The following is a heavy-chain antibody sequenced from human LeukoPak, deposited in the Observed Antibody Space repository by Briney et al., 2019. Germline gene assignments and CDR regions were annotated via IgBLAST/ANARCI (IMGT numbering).Heavy chain of an antibody. J-gene: IGHJ3*02. V-gene: IGHV5-51*01. CDR2: IYPGDSDT. CDR3: ASQREYYYGSGSSYDAFDI. D-gene: IGHD3-10*01. Sequence: PGESLQISCKGSGYSFTSYWIGWVRQMPGKGLEWVGIIYPGDSDTRYSPSFQGQVTISADKSISTAYLQRSSLKASDNAMYYCASQREYYYGSGSSYDAFDIWGQGKMVTVSS. CDR1: GYSFTSYW.